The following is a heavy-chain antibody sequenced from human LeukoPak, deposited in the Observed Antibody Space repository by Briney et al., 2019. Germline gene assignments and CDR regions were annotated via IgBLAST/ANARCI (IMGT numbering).Heavy chain of an antibody. CDR3: ASASSHRIAAGGDY. CDR2: IGTSSNNI. V-gene: IGHV3-21*01. D-gene: IGHD6-13*01. Sequence: GGSLRLSCAASGLTFSRYNMNWVRQAPGKGLEWVSSIGTSSNNIYYTDSVKGRFTISRDNAKNSLYLQVDSLRVEDTAVYYCASASSHRIAAGGDYWGQGTLVTVSS. J-gene: IGHJ4*02. CDR1: GLTFSRYN.